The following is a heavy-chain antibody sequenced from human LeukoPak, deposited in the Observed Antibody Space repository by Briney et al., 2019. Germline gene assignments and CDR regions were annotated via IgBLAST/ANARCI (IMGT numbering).Heavy chain of an antibody. CDR2: ISGSGGST. D-gene: IGHD3-16*01. Sequence: GGSLRLSCAASGVTLSDAWMNWVRQAPGKGLEWVSAISGSGGSTYYADSVKGRFTISRDNSKNTPYLQMNSLRAEDTAVYYCAKDFRLRSGSYFDYWGQGTLVTVSS. V-gene: IGHV3-23*01. CDR3: AKDFRLRSGSYFDY. CDR1: GVTLSDAW. J-gene: IGHJ4*02.